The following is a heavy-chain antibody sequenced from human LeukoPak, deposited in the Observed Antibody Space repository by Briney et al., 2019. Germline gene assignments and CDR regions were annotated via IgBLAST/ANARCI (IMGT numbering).Heavy chain of an antibody. D-gene: IGHD4-17*01. CDR1: GFTFSSYA. V-gene: IGHV3-30-3*01. J-gene: IGHJ3*02. CDR3: ARDGSGDYGDFLDAFDI. Sequence: GGSLRLSCAASGFTFSSYATHWVRQAPGKGLEWVAVISYDGSNKYYADSVKGRFTISRDNSKNTLYLQMNSLRAEDTAVYYCARDGSGDYGDFLDAFDIWGQGTMVTVSS. CDR2: ISYDGSNK.